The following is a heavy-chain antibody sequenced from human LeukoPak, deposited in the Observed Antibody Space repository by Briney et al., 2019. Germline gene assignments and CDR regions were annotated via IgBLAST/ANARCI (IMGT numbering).Heavy chain of an antibody. CDR1: GYTFTGYY. CDR2: INPNSGGT. D-gene: IGHD2-2*01. Sequence: GASVKVSCKASGYTFTGYYMHWVRQAPGQGLEWMGWINPNSGGTNYAQKFQGRVTMTRDTSISTAYMELSSLRSEDTAVYYCARGAKYQLPWYFDYWGQGTLVTVSS. CDR3: ARGAKYQLPWYFDY. J-gene: IGHJ4*02. V-gene: IGHV1-2*02.